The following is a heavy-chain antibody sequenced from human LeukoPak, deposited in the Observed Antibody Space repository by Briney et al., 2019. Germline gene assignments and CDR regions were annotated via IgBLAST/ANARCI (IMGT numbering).Heavy chain of an antibody. V-gene: IGHV4-34*01. CDR3: ARGLGGSGSYYKPHY. CDR2: INHSGST. CDR1: GGTFSDFY. Sequence: PSETLSLTCAVYGGTFSDFYLSWLRQPPGKGLEWIGEINHSGSTNYNPSLKSRVTISVDTSKNQFSVKLSSVTAADTAVYYCARGLGGSGSYYKPHYWGQGTLVTVSS. D-gene: IGHD3-10*01. J-gene: IGHJ4*02.